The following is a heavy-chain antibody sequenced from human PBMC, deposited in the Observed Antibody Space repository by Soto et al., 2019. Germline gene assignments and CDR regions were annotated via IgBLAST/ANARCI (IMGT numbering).Heavy chain of an antibody. CDR1: GFTFSDYY. CDR3: TSCGYSNGSPAH. Sequence: QVQLVESGGGLVKPGGSLSLSCAASGFTFSDYYLNWIRLATVKGLEWISYISSSGRTIYYADSVKGRFTISRDNAKSSLYPHMNSLRAEDTAVYYGTSCGYSNGSPAHWGQGTLVTDSS. CDR2: ISSSGRTI. V-gene: IGHV3-11*01. J-gene: IGHJ4*02. D-gene: IGHD5-18*01.